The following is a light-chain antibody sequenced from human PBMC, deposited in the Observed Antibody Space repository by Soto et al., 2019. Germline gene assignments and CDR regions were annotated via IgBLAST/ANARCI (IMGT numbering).Light chain of an antibody. J-gene: IGLJ2*01. CDR2: FND. CDR3: ATWDDSLNGLV. Sequence: QSVLLQPPSASGTPGQRVTISCSGGSSNIGNNTVGWYQQLPGTAPKPLIFFNDQRPSGVPDRFSGSKSGTSASLAISGLQAEDEADYCATWDDSLNGLVFGGGTKLTVL. CDR1: SSNIGNNT. V-gene: IGLV1-44*01.